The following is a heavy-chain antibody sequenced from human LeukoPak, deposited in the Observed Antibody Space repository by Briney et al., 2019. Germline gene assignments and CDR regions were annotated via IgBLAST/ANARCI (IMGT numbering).Heavy chain of an antibody. J-gene: IGHJ4*02. CDR3: AKGHSSGWYSADFDY. Sequence: GGSLRLSCAASGFKFSDHYIDWVRQAPGKGLEWVSAISGSGGSTYYADSVKGRFTISRDNSKNTLYLQMNSLRAEDTAVYYCAKGHSSGWYSADFDYWGQGTLVTVSS. D-gene: IGHD6-19*01. CDR2: ISGSGGST. CDR1: GFKFSDHY. V-gene: IGHV3-23*01.